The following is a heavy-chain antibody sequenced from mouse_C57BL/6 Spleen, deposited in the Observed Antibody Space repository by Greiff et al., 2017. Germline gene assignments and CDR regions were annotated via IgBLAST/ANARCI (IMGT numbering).Heavy chain of an antibody. J-gene: IGHJ2*01. CDR2: INYDGSST. D-gene: IGHD2-3*01. V-gene: IGHV5-16*01. CDR3: ARVYDYCFDY. CDR1: GFTFRDYY. Sequence: EVKVVESEGGLVQPGSSMKLSCTASGFTFRDYYMAWVRQVPEKGLEWVANINYDGSSTYYLDPLKSRFIISRDNAKNILYLQMSSLKSEYTATYYCARVYDYCFDYWGQGTTLTVSS.